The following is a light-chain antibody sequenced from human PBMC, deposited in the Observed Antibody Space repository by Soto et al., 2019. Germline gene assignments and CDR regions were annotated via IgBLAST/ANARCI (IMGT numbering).Light chain of an antibody. CDR3: SSYTSSSTVV. CDR2: EAS. J-gene: IGLJ2*01. V-gene: IGLV2-14*01. Sequence: QSVLTQPASVSGSPGQSITISCTGTSSDVGGYNYVSWYQQHPVKAPQLMIYEASNRPSGVSNRFSGSKSGNTASLTISGLPAEDAADYYCSSYTSSSTVVFGGGTKLTVL. CDR1: SSDVGGYNY.